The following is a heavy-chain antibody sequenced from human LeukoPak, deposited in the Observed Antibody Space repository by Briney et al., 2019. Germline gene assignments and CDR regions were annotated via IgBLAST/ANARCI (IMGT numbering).Heavy chain of an antibody. CDR2: INPNSGGT. Sequence: ASVKVSCKASGYTFTGYYMHWVRQAPGQGLEWMGWINPNSGGTNYAQKFQGRVTMTRDTSISTAYMELSRLRSDDTAVYYCARYGVSSSTSYIDFWGQGTLVTVSS. J-gene: IGHJ4*02. V-gene: IGHV1-2*02. CDR3: ARYGVSSSTSYIDF. D-gene: IGHD2-2*01. CDR1: GYTFTGYY.